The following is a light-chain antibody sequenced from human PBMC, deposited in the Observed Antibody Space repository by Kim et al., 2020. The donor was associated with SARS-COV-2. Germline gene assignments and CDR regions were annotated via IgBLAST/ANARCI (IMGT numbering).Light chain of an antibody. V-gene: IGKV3-20*01. Sequence: CPRERATLSCRASQSVTGYYLAWYQQKSGQAPRLLIYGTSNRATGIPDRFSGSGSGTDFTLTINTLGTGDFAVYYCQLYGNSPPRTFGQGTKREI. CDR1: QSVTGYY. CDR3: QLYGNSPPRT. CDR2: GTS. J-gene: IGKJ2*01.